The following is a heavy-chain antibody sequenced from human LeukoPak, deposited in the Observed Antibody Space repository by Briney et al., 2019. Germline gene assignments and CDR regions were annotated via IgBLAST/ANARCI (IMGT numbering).Heavy chain of an antibody. Sequence: GGSLRLSCAASGFTFSSYGMHWVRQAPGKGLEWVAVIWYDGSNKYYADSVKGRFTISRDNSKNTLYLQMNSLRAEDTAVYYCARVRVGTATGRNYGMDVWGQGTTVTVSS. CDR3: ARVRVGTATGRNYGMDV. CDR2: IWYDGSNK. CDR1: GFTFSSYG. D-gene: IGHD5-18*01. V-gene: IGHV3-33*01. J-gene: IGHJ6*02.